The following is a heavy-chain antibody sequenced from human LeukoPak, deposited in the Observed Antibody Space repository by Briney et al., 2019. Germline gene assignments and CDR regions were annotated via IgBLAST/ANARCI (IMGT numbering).Heavy chain of an antibody. Sequence: ASVKVSCKASGYTFTSYCMHWVRQAPGQGLEWMGIINPSGGSTSYAQKFQGRVTMTRDTSTSTVYMELSSLRSEDTAVYYCARPLGYCSSTSCYGGAFDIWGQGTMVTVSS. CDR3: ARPLGYCSSTSCYGGAFDI. J-gene: IGHJ3*02. D-gene: IGHD2-2*01. CDR1: GYTFTSYC. CDR2: INPSGGST. V-gene: IGHV1-46*03.